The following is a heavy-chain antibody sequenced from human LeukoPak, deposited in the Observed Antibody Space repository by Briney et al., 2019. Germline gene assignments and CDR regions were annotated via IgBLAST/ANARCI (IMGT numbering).Heavy chain of an antibody. CDR2: IYSGGST. CDR1: GFTVSSNY. Sequence: PGGSLRLSCAASGFTVSSNYMSWVRQAPGKGLEWVSVIYSGGSTYYADSVKGRFTISRDNSKNTLYLQMDSLRAEDTAVYYCASYDSSGYYVDYWGQGTLVTVSS. J-gene: IGHJ4*02. CDR3: ASYDSSGYYVDY. D-gene: IGHD3-22*01. V-gene: IGHV3-53*01.